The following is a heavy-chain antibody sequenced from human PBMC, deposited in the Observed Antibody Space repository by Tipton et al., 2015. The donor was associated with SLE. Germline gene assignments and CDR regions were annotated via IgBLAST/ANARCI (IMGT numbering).Heavy chain of an antibody. CDR1: GFTFNSYS. J-gene: IGHJ3*02. CDR2: ISGDGANK. V-gene: IGHV3-30*03. D-gene: IGHD6-13*01. Sequence: SLRLSCAASGFTFNSYSMNWVRQAPGKGLEWVAVISGDGANKYYADSVKDRFAISRDNSNNTLTLVMNSLRADDTALYYCARDVGVHSSSWQQGDAFDIWGQGTMVTVSS. CDR3: ARDVGVHSSSWQQGDAFDI.